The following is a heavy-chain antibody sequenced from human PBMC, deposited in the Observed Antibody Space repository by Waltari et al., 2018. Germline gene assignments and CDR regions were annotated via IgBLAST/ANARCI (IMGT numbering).Heavy chain of an antibody. J-gene: IGHJ4*02. CDR3: ARIGYSLSYDFMGASDY. Sequence: QVLLVESGGGVVQPGKSLRLSCAASGFTFTTFAMHWLRQAPGKGLEWVALISYDGSNKNYLDSVKGRFTISRDNSKNTLYLQMNSLRPEDTAIYYCARIGYSLSYDFMGASDYWGQGTLVTVSS. CDR2: ISYDGSNK. D-gene: IGHD3-3*01. V-gene: IGHV3-30*03. CDR1: GFTFTTFA.